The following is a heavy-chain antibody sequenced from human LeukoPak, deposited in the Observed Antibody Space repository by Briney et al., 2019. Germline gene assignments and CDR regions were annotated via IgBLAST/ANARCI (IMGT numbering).Heavy chain of an antibody. V-gene: IGHV1-69*05. D-gene: IGHD5-12*01. Sequence: ASVKVSCKASGGTFSSYAISWVRQAPGQGLEWMGGIIPIFGTANYAQKFQGRVTMTRNTSISTAYMELSSLRSEDTAVYYCARGLRGYSGLGVYWGQGTLVTVSS. CDR1: GGTFSSYA. J-gene: IGHJ4*02. CDR3: ARGLRGYSGLGVY. CDR2: IIPIFGTA.